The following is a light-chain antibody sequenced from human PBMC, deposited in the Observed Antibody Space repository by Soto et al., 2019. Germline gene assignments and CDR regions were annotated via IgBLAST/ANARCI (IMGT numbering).Light chain of an antibody. CDR1: QGIRDE. V-gene: IGKV1-6*01. J-gene: IGKJ1*01. CDR3: LQDYNYPWT. Sequence: AIQMTHTTSSLSASVGDRVTITCRASQGIRDELGWYQQKAGKAPNLLISAASRLQSGVPSRFSGSGSGTDFTLTISSLQPEDFATYYCLQDYNYPWTFGQGTKVDI. CDR2: AAS.